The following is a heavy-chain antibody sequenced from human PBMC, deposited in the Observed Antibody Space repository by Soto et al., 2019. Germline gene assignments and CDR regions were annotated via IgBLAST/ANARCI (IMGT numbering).Heavy chain of an antibody. CDR3: ARDGVGCSSANCYFDY. V-gene: IGHV3-48*02. CDR2: ISSSGSTI. D-gene: IGHD2-2*01. J-gene: IGHJ4*02. Sequence: VQLVEAGGGLLQQGGSLRLSCAASGFTFSTYSMNWVRQAPGKGLEWVSYISSSGSTIYYADSVKGRFTISRDNTKNSLSLQMNSLRDEDTAVYYCARDGVGCSSANCYFDYWGQGTLVTVSS. CDR1: GFTFSTYS.